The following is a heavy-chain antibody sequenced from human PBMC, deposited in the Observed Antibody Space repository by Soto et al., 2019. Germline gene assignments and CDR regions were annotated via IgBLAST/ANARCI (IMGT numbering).Heavy chain of an antibody. CDR1: GGSISSGGYY. CDR3: ARSVTVTTSPYYYYMHV. CDR2: IYYSGST. D-gene: IGHD4-4*01. Sequence: PSETLSLTCTVSGGSISSGGYYWSWIRQHPGKGLEWIGYIYYSGSTYYNPSLKSRVTISVDTSKNQFSLKLSSVTAADTAVYYCARSVTVTTSPYYYYMHVWGKGTTVTVSS. J-gene: IGHJ6*03. V-gene: IGHV4-31*03.